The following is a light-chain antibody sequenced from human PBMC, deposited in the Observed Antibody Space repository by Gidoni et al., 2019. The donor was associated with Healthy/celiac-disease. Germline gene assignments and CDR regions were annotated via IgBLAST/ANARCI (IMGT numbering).Light chain of an antibody. Sequence: DIQKTQAPSSLSASVGDRVTITCRASQSISSYLNWYQQKPGKAPKLLIYAASSLQSGVPSRFSGSGSGTDFTLTISSLQSEDFATYYCQQYYSSPRTFGRGTKVEIK. CDR3: QQYYSSPRT. J-gene: IGKJ4*02. CDR2: AAS. V-gene: IGKV1-39*01. CDR1: QSISSY.